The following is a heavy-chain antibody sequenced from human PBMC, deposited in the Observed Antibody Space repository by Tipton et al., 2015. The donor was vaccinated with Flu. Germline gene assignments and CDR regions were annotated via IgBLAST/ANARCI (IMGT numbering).Heavy chain of an antibody. V-gene: IGHV4-39*07. D-gene: IGHD3-10*01. CDR2: IYYSGST. CDR1: GGSISSSSYY. J-gene: IGHJ4*02. CDR3: AREGVQGVHAYLLY. Sequence: TLSLTCTVSGGSISSSSYYWGWIRQPPGKGLEWIGSIYYSGSTYYHPSLKSRVTISVDTSKNQFSLKLSSVTAADTAVYYCAREGVQGVHAYLLYWGQGTLVTVSS.